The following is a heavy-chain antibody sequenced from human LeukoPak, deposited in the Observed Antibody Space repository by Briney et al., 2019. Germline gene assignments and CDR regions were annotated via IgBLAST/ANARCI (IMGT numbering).Heavy chain of an antibody. CDR3: ARDFVVVVESYYDSSGPDY. CDR2: IKQDGSEK. D-gene: IGHD3-22*01. Sequence: QPGGSLRLSCAASGFSFGSYWMSWVRQAPGKGLEWVANIKQDGSEKYYVDSVKGRFTISRDNAKNSLYLQMNSLRAEGTAVYYCARDFVVVVESYYDSSGPDYWGQGTLVTVSS. V-gene: IGHV3-7*01. J-gene: IGHJ4*02. CDR1: GFSFGSYW.